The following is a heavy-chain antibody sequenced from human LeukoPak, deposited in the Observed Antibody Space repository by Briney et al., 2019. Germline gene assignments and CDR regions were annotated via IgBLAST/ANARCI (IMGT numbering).Heavy chain of an antibody. V-gene: IGHV3-30*02. D-gene: IGHD2-15*01. CDR2: IQYDGSKK. CDR3: AKAPVTTCRGAFCYPFDY. Sequence: PGGSLRLSCVASGFTFSSKGMHWVRQAPGKGLEWVTFIQYDGSKKYYADSVKGRFTISRDSSKNTLFLQMNRLRPEDAAVYYCAKAPVTTCRGAFCYPFDYWGLGTLVTVSS. CDR1: GFTFSSKG. J-gene: IGHJ4*02.